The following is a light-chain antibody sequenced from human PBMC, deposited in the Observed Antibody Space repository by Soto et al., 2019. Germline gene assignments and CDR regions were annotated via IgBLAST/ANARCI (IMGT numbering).Light chain of an antibody. CDR2: DAS. V-gene: IGKV3D-11*02. J-gene: IGKJ2*01. CDR3: QQRSNWPYT. Sequence: EIVLTQSPATLSLSPGERATLSCRASQSISSYLAWYQQKPGQAPRLLIYDASNRATGIPARFSGSGPGTDFTLTISSLEPEDFAVYYCQQRSNWPYTFGQGTKPEIK. CDR1: QSISSY.